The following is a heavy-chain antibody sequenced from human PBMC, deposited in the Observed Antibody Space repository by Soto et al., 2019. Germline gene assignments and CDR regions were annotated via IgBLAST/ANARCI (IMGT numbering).Heavy chain of an antibody. J-gene: IGHJ4*02. CDR3: ARHIAVSGTRGFDF. CDR2: IYHSGST. CDR1: GGSISSNW. D-gene: IGHD6-19*01. Sequence: QVHLQESGPGLIKPSGTLSLTCAVSGGSISSNWWSWVRQPPGKGLEWIGEIYHSGSTNYNPSLMNRVTMSMDKSQNHLSLTLNSVTAADTAVYYFARHIAVSGTRGFDFWGRGTLVTVSS. V-gene: IGHV4-4*02.